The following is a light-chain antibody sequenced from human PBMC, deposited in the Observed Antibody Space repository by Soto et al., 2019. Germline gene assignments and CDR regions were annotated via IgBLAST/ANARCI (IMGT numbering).Light chain of an antibody. J-gene: IGKJ4*01. Sequence: AIQLTQSRTSLSASVGDRVTITCRASQGISSALAWYQQKPGKALKLLIYDASSLESGVPSRFSGSGSGTDFTLTISSLQPEDFATYYCQQFNSYLLTFGGGTKVEIK. V-gene: IGKV1-13*02. CDR3: QQFNSYLLT. CDR1: QGISSA. CDR2: DAS.